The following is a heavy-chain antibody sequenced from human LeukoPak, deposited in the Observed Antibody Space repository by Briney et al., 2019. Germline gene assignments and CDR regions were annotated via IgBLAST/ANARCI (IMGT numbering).Heavy chain of an antibody. CDR2: ISPSGDTT. J-gene: IGHJ4*02. CDR1: GFTFSRHG. Sequence: GGSLRLSCAGSGFTFSRHGMNWVRQAPGKGLEWVSGISPSGDTTYYADSVKGRFTISRDNSKNTVYLEVISLTAEDTAVYYCAKDDAWLQFGEWSQGTLVTVSS. CDR3: AKDDAWLQFGE. D-gene: IGHD5-24*01. V-gene: IGHV3-23*01.